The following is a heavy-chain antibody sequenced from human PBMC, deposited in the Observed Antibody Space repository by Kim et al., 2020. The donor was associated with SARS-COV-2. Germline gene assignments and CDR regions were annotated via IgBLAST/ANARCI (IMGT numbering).Heavy chain of an antibody. CDR1: GGSISSGGYY. D-gene: IGHD4-17*01. V-gene: IGHV4-31*03. J-gene: IGHJ3*02. CDR2: IYYSGST. CDR3: ARDRFVGGYGESKIDAFDI. Sequence: SETLSLTCTVSGGSISSGGYYWSWTRQHPGKGLEWIGYIYYSGSTYYNPSLKSRVTISVDTSKNQFSLKLSSVTAADTAVYYCARDRFVGGYGESKIDAFDIWGQGTMVTVSS.